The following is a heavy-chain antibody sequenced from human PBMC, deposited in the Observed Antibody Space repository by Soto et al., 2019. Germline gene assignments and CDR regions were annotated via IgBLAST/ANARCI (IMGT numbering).Heavy chain of an antibody. V-gene: IGHV2-5*02. CDR3: AHIDPEIVTVGGHGGFDY. CDR2: IYWDDDK. CDR1: GFSLTSGVG. D-gene: IGHD5-12*01. J-gene: IGHJ4*02. Sequence: QITLKESGPPLVRPPQTLTLTCTFSGFSLTSGVGVGWIRQPPGKALEWLALIYWDDDKRYNPSLKNRLTITKDTSKNQVVLTMTNVRPVDTATYFCAHIDPEIVTVGGHGGFDYWGQGTLVTVSS.